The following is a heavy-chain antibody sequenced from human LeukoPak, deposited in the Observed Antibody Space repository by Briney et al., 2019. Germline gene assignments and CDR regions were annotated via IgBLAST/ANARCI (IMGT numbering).Heavy chain of an antibody. V-gene: IGHV4-34*01. Sequence: SETLSLTCAVYGGSFSGYYWSWIRQPPGKGLEWIGEINHSGSTNYNPSLKSRVTISVDTSKNQFSLNLSSVTAADTAVYYCARGPDHAKVGYWGQGTLVTVSS. CDR3: ARGPDHAKVGY. D-gene: IGHD1-14*01. CDR1: GGSFSGYY. CDR2: INHSGST. J-gene: IGHJ4*02.